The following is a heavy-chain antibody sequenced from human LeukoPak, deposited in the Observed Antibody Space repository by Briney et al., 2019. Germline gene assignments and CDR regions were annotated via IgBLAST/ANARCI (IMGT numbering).Heavy chain of an antibody. D-gene: IGHD2-15*01. CDR2: MNPNSGNT. CDR1: GYTFTSYD. CDR3: ARGLRLDCSGGSCGFWYYYGMDV. J-gene: IGHJ6*02. V-gene: IGHV1-8*01. Sequence: ASVKVSCKASGYTFTSYDINWVRQATGQGLEWMGWMNPNSGNTGNAQKFQGRVTMTRNTSISTAYMELSSLRSEDTAVYYCARGLRLDCSGGSCGFWYYYGMDVWGQGTTVTVSS.